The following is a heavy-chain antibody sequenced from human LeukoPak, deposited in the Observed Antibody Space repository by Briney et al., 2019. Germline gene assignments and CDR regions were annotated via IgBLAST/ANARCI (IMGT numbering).Heavy chain of an antibody. D-gene: IGHD5-18*01. CDR3: VKGGWIHILDC. Sequence: GGSLRLPCAASGFPFSSYWMTWVRQTPGKGLEWVANIKRDGSDAYYADSVSGRLTVSRDNAKNSLYLQMNSLRAEDTAVYYCVKGGWIHILDCWGQGTLVTVSP. CDR2: IKRDGSDA. CDR1: GFPFSSYW. J-gene: IGHJ4*02. V-gene: IGHV3-7*01.